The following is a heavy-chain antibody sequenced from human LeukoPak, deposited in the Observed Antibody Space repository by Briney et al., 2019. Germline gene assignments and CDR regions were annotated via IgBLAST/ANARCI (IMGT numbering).Heavy chain of an antibody. CDR1: GDTLTELS. J-gene: IGHJ4*02. CDR3: ATDQRYNNNRQNDY. D-gene: IGHD1-1*01. CDR2: FDPEDGES. Sequence: GASVTVSCKVSGDTLTELSMHWVRQAPGKGLEWMGGFDPEDGESIYAQKFQGRVTMTEDTSTDTAYMELSSLRSEDTAVYYCATDQRYNNNRQNDYWGQGTLVTVSS. V-gene: IGHV1-24*01.